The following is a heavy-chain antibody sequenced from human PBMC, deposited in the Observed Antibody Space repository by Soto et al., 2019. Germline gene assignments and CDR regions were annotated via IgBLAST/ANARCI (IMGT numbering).Heavy chain of an antibody. V-gene: IGHV1-18*01. Sequence: ASVKVSCKACGYTFSSNLLNWVRQAPGQGLEWMGWISADNGNTNYAEKYRGIVTMTTATSTSTAYLEIRSLRADDTAVYYCARGDYYDIMTGYHDYWGQGTQVTVSS. CDR3: ARGDYYDIMTGYHDY. J-gene: IGHJ4*02. CDR1: GYTFSSNL. CDR2: ISADNGNT. D-gene: IGHD3-9*01.